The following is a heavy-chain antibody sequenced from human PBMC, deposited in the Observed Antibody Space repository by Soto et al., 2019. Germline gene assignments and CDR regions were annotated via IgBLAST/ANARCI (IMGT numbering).Heavy chain of an antibody. Sequence: QVQLVQSGAEVKKPGASVKVSCKASGYTFTSYAMHWVRQAPGQRLEWMGWINAGNGNTKYSQKFQGRVTITRDTSASTAYMELSSLRSEDTAVYYCARGPTIVVVVAAIVVGWFDPWGQGTLVTVSS. J-gene: IGHJ5*02. D-gene: IGHD2-15*01. CDR3: ARGPTIVVVVAAIVVGWFDP. CDR2: INAGNGNT. CDR1: GYTFTSYA. V-gene: IGHV1-3*01.